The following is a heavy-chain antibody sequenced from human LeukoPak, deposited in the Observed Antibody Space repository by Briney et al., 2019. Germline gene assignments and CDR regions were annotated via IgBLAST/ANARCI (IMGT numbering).Heavy chain of an antibody. CDR1: GGTFSSYA. CDR3: ARDWYCGY. J-gene: IGHJ4*02. Sequence: SVKVSCKASGGTFSSYAISWVRQAPGQGLEWMGGIIPIFGTANYAQKFQGRVTITTDESTSTAYMELRSLRSDDTAVYYCARDWYCGYWGQGTLVTVSS. V-gene: IGHV1-69*05. CDR2: IIPIFGTA.